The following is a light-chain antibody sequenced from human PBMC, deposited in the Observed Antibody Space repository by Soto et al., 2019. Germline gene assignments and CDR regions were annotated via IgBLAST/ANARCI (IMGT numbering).Light chain of an antibody. V-gene: IGKV3-20*01. CDR3: QQYDTSPWT. CDR1: QSVSSTS. CDR2: GAS. Sequence: EIVLTQSPGTLSLSPGDRVTLSCRASQSVSSTSLAWNQQTPGQAPRLLIYGASSRATGIPDRFSGSGSETDFNLTISRLDPEDFAVYYCQQYDTSPWTFGQWTRVEIK. J-gene: IGKJ1*01.